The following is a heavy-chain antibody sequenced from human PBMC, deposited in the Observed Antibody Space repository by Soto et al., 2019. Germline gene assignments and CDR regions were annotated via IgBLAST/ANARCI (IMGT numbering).Heavy chain of an antibody. J-gene: IGHJ4*02. D-gene: IGHD3-22*01. CDR1: GGTFSSYT. Sequence: QVQLVQSGAEVKKPGSSVKVSCKASGGTFSSYTISWVRQAPGQGLEWMGRIIPILGIANYAQKFQGRVTITADKSTSTAYMDLSSLRSEDTAVYYCARDIRYDSSGYDYWGQGTLVTVSS. CDR3: ARDIRYDSSGYDY. V-gene: IGHV1-69*08. CDR2: IIPILGIA.